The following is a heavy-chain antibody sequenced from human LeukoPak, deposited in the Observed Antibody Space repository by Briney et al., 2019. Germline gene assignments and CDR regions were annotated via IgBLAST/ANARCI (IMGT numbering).Heavy chain of an antibody. V-gene: IGHV3-48*02. CDR1: GSTFSSYS. CDR3: ARDRNGNYLLDY. D-gene: IGHD1-7*01. Sequence: GGSLRLSCAASGSTFSSYSMNWVRQAPGKGLEWASYISSSSGTIYYADSVKGRFTISRDNAKNSLYLQMNSLRDEDTALYYCARDRNGNYLLDYWGQGTLVTVSS. CDR2: ISSSSGTI. J-gene: IGHJ4*02.